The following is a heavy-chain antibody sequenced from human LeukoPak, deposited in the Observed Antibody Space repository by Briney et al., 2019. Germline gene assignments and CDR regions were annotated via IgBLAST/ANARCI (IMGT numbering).Heavy chain of an antibody. V-gene: IGHV4-59*01. Sequence: SETLSVTCTVSGGSISSYYWSWIRQPPGKGLEWIGYIYYSGSTNYNPSLKSRVTISVDMSKNQFSLKLSSVTAADTAVYYCARPMTTVTPGAFDIWGQGTMVTVSS. CDR3: ARPMTTVTPGAFDI. CDR1: GGSISSYY. J-gene: IGHJ3*02. CDR2: IYYSGST. D-gene: IGHD4-17*01.